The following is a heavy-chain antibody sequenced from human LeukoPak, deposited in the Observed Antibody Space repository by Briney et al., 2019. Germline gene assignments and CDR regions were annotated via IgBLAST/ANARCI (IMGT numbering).Heavy chain of an antibody. J-gene: IGHJ5*02. V-gene: IGHV4-59*08. D-gene: IGHD2-21*02. CDR2: VHSSGGT. CDR3: TKLADCGADCYDRPHSFYP. CDR1: GGSMTGYY. Sequence: SETLSLTCTVSGGSMTGYYWAWIRQPPGKRLEWIGYVHSSGGTKYSPSLKSRVTVSIDMSKNQFSLNLRSVTAADSAAYYCTKLADCGADCYDRPHSFYPWGQGSLVTVSS.